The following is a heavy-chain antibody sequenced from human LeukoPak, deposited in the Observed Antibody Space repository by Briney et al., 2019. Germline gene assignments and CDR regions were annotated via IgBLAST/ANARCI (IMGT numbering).Heavy chain of an antibody. V-gene: IGHV3-48*04. J-gene: IGHJ3*02. D-gene: IGHD5-24*01. Sequence: PGGSLRLFCAASGFTFSSYSTNWVRQAPGKGLEWVSYISSSSSTIYYADSVKGRFTISRDNAKNSLYLQMNSLRAEDTAVYYCARDPGRRDGYNMKAFDIWGQGTMVTVSS. CDR1: GFTFSSYS. CDR2: ISSSSSTI. CDR3: ARDPGRRDGYNMKAFDI.